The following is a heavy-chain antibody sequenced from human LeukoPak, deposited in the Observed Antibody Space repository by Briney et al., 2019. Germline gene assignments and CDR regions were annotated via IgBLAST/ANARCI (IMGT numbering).Heavy chain of an antibody. V-gene: IGHV3-33*01. CDR1: GFTFSSYG. D-gene: IGHD1-26*01. CDR3: ARGWGATGYYYYGMDV. Sequence: GGSLRLSCAASGFTFSSYGMDWVRQAPGQGLEWVAVMWYDGSNKYYADSVKGRFTISRDNSKNTLYLQMNSLRAEDTAVYYCARGWGATGYYYYGMDVWGQGTTVTVSS. J-gene: IGHJ6*02. CDR2: MWYDGSNK.